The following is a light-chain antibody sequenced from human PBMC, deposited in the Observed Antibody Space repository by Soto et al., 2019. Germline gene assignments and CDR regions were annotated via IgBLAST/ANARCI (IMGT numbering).Light chain of an antibody. Sequence: EIVLTQSPGTLSLSPGERATLSCRASQSVSSSFLAWYQKKPGQAPRLLIYGASSRATGIPDRFSGSGSGTDFTLTISRLEPEDVAVYYCQQYGISPLTFGGGTKVEIK. J-gene: IGKJ4*01. CDR3: QQYGISPLT. V-gene: IGKV3-20*01. CDR2: GAS. CDR1: QSVSSSF.